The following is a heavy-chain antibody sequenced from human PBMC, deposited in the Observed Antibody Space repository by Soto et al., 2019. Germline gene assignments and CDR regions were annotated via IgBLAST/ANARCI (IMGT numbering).Heavy chain of an antibody. CDR3: ERQGRNTMTVLVKHYAADF. V-gene: IGHV4-39*01. Sequence: PSETLSLTCTVSSGSISSTSYYWAWIRQPPGKGLEWIGAIYYDGTTYYTESLKSRVSISVDTSKNQFSLKLNSVTAADTAVYFCERQGRNTMTVLVKHYAADFWGQGTSVTVSS. J-gene: IGHJ6*02. D-gene: IGHD3-22*01. CDR2: IYYDGTT. CDR1: SGSISSTSYY.